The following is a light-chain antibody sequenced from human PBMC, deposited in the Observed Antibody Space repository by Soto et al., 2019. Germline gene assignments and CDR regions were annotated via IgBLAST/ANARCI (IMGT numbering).Light chain of an antibody. CDR2: EVN. Sequence: QSALTQPPSASGSPGQSVTISCTGTSSDVGGYNYVSWYQQHPGKAPKLLIYEVNKRPSGVPDRFSGSKSGNTASLTVSGLQAEDEATYYCTSHISFNNEVFGTGTKVTVL. CDR1: SSDVGGYNY. J-gene: IGLJ1*01. CDR3: TSHISFNNEV. V-gene: IGLV2-8*01.